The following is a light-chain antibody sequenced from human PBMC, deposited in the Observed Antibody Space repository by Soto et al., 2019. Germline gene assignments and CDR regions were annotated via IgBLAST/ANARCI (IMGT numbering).Light chain of an antibody. CDR2: KVS. J-gene: IGKJ4*01. V-gene: IGKV2-30*01. Sequence: DGVMTQSPLSLPVTLGQTASIACRSSQSLGYTDGNTYLNWFQQRPGQSPRRLIYKVSNRDSGVPDRVSGSGSGNYFTLKISGVEAEDVGVYYCRQGTRWPLTFGGGTKVEIK. CDR1: QSLGYTDGNTY. CDR3: RQGTRWPLT.